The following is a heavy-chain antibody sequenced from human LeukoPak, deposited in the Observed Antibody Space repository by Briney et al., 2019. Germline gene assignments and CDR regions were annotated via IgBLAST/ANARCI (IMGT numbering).Heavy chain of an antibody. CDR3: ARVLETTNYYYYMDV. D-gene: IGHD1-1*01. CDR1: YYTFTNYG. Sequence: ASVKVSCKASYYTFTNYGITWVRQAPGQGLEWMGWISAYNGNTFYAQNLQGRVTMTTDTSTSTAYMELRSLTSDDTAVYYCARVLETTNYYYYMDVWGKGTTVTVSS. J-gene: IGHJ6*03. V-gene: IGHV1-18*01. CDR2: ISAYNGNT.